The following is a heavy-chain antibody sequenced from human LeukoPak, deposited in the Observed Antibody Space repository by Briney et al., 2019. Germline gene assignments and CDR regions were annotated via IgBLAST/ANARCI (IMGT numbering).Heavy chain of an antibody. CDR3: ARDPPYYYDTKDYMDV. Sequence: GASVKVSCKAFGYTFTSNYMHWVRQAPGQGLEWMGIINPSGGSTSYAQRFQGRVTMTRDMSTNTVYMELSSVRSEDTAVYYCARDPPYYYDTKDYMDVWGKGTTVTVSS. J-gene: IGHJ6*03. CDR1: GYTFTSNY. CDR2: INPSGGST. V-gene: IGHV1-46*01. D-gene: IGHD3-22*01.